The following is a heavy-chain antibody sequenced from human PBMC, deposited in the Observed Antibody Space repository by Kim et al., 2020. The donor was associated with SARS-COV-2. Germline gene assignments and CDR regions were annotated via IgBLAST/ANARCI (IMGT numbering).Heavy chain of an antibody. CDR3: ATAGILTGYYTGPNYYYYGMGV. CDR2: FDPEDGET. Sequence: ASVKVSCKVSGYTLTELSMHWVRQAPGKGLEWMGGFDPEDGETIYAQKFQGRVTMTEDTSTDTAYMELSSLRSEDTAVYYCATAGILTGYYTGPNYYYYGMGVWGRGTTVTVSS. J-gene: IGHJ6*02. CDR1: GYTLTELS. V-gene: IGHV1-24*01. D-gene: IGHD3-9*01.